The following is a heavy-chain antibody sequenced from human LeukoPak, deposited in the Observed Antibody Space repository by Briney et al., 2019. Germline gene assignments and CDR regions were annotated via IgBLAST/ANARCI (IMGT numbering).Heavy chain of an antibody. CDR1: GGTLSSYA. CDR3: ARDDHSGYYFDY. J-gene: IGHJ4*02. CDR2: IIPIFGTA. V-gene: IGHV1-69*13. Sequence: ASVKVSCKASGGTLSSYAISWVRQAPGQGLEWMGGIIPIFGTANYAQKFQGRVTITADESTSTAYMELSSLRSEDTAVYYCARDDHSGYYFDYWGQGTLVTVSS. D-gene: IGHD5-12*01.